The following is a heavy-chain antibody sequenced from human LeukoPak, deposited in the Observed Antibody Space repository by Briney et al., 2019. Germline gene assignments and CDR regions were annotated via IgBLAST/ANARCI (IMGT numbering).Heavy chain of an antibody. V-gene: IGHV1-69*04. J-gene: IGHJ6*02. D-gene: IGHD2-15*01. CDR2: IIPILGIA. Sequence: SVKVSCKASGGTFSSYAISWVRQAPGQGLEWMGRIIPILGIANYARKFQGRVTITADKSTSTAYMELSSLRSEDTAVYYCARVAPPPYYYGMDVWGQGTTVTVSS. CDR1: GGTFSSYA. CDR3: ARVAPPPYYYGMDV.